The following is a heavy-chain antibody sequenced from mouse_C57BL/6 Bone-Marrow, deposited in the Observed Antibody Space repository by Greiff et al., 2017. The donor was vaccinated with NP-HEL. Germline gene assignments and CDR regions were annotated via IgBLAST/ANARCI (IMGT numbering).Heavy chain of an antibody. CDR3: TTGGSSTYAMDY. CDR2: IDPENGDT. Sequence: EVQLQESGAELVRPGASVKLSCTVSGFNIKDDYMHWVKQRPEQGLEWIGWIDPENGDTEYASKFQGKATITADTYSNTAYLQISSLRSEDTAVYYCTTGGSSTYAMDYWGQGTSVTVSS. D-gene: IGHD1-1*01. V-gene: IGHV14-4*01. CDR1: GFNIKDDY. J-gene: IGHJ4*01.